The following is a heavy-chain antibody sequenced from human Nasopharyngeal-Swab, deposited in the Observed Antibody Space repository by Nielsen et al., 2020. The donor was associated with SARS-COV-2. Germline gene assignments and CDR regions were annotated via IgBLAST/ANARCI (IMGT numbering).Heavy chain of an antibody. CDR1: GFPFTNYG. D-gene: IGHD6-13*01. V-gene: IGHV3-30*18. CDR2: ISYDGSNQ. CDR3: AKARDSSIWYRNYFDC. J-gene: IGHJ4*02. Sequence: GESLKISCAASGFPFTNYGVHWVRQAPGKGLEWVAAISYDGSNQYYADSAKGRFTISRDNSENTLYLQLSSLRTDDTAMYYCAKARDSSIWYRNYFDCWGQGTLVTVSS.